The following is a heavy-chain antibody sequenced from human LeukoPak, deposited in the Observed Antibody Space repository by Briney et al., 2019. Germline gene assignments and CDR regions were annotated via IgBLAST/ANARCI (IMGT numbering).Heavy chain of an antibody. J-gene: IGHJ2*01. CDR1: GFTFSSYA. CDR2: ISGSGGST. Sequence: GGSLRLSCAASGFTFSSYAMSWVRQAPGKGLEWVSAISGSGGSTYYADSVKGRFSISRDNSKNTLYVQMNSLRVEDTAVYYCAKRVAVPGGYWYFDLWGRGTLVTVSS. V-gene: IGHV3-23*01. CDR3: AKRVAVPGGYWYFDL. D-gene: IGHD6-19*01.